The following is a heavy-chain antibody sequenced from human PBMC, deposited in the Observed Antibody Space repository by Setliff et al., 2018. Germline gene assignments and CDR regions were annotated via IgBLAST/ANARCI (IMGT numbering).Heavy chain of an antibody. CDR3: ARDFSTGSSS. CDR1: GFTLSTYW. Sequence: PGGSLRLSCSASGFTLSTYWMNWVRQAPGKGLEWVAHIKQDGSEEYYVDSVKGRFTISRDNAKNSLYLQMNRLRAEDTALYYCARDFSTGSSSWGQGTLVTVSS. V-gene: IGHV3-7*03. D-gene: IGHD2-8*02. J-gene: IGHJ5*02. CDR2: IKQDGSEE.